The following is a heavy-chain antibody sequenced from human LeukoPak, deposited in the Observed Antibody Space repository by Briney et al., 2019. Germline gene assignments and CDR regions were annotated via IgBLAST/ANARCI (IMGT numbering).Heavy chain of an antibody. D-gene: IGHD2-2*01. CDR1: GFTFSSYE. V-gene: IGHV3-48*03. J-gene: IGHJ6*02. CDR3: AREKYQRSTSFYYYYGMDV. CDR2: ISSSGSTI. Sequence: QPGGSLRLSCAASGFTFSSYEMNWVRQAPGKGLEWVSYISSSGSTIYYADSVKGRFTISRDNAKNSLYLQMSSLRAEDTAVYYCAREKYQRSTSFYYYYGMDVWGQGTTVTVSS.